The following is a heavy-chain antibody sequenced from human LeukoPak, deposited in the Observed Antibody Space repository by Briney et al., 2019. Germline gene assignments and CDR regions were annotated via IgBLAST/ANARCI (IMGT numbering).Heavy chain of an antibody. V-gene: IGHV4-39*07. Sequence: SETLSLTSTVSGDSISSSSYYWGWIRQPPGKGLEWIGSIYYSGSTYYSPSLKSRVTISVDTSKNQFSLKLSAVAAADTAVYYCARGSLLSYFDYWGPGALVIVSS. CDR1: GDSISSSSYY. CDR3: ARGSLLSYFDY. CDR2: IYYSGST. J-gene: IGHJ4*02.